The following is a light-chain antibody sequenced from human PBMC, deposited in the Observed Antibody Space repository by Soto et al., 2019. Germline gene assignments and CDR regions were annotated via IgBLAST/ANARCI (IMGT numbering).Light chain of an antibody. V-gene: IGKV3-11*01. J-gene: IGKJ4*01. CDR2: DAS. CDR1: QSIANF. Sequence: EIVLTQSPATLSLSPGERATLSCRASQSIANFLAWYQQKPGQAPRVLIYDASTRATGIPARFSGSGSGTDFALTISSLEPEDFAVYYCQQRRTWPPLTFGGGTKVEIK. CDR3: QQRRTWPPLT.